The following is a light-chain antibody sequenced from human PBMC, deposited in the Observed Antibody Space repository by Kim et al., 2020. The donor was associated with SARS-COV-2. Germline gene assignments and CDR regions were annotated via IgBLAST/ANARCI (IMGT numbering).Light chain of an antibody. V-gene: IGKV1-39*01. Sequence: DIQMTQSPSSLSASVGDRVTITCRTTQSVSSHLNWYQQKPGRAPKLLISAASTLQGGVPSRFSGSGSETDFTLTISSLQPEDFATYFCQQSYITPFTFGPGTKVDIK. CDR3: QQSYITPFT. CDR1: QSVSSH. CDR2: AAS. J-gene: IGKJ3*01.